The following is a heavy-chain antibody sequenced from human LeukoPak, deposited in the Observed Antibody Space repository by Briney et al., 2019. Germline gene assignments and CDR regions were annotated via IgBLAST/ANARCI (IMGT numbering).Heavy chain of an antibody. CDR1: GGSISSYY. CDR2: IYYSGST. D-gene: IGHD3-22*01. Sequence: ASGTLSLTCTVSGGSISSYYWSWIRQPPGKGLEWIGYIYYSGSTNYNPSLKSRVTISVDTSKNQFSLKLSSVTAADTAVYYCARAHYDSSGYYRDWGQGTLVTVSS. J-gene: IGHJ4*02. V-gene: IGHV4-59*01. CDR3: ARAHYDSSGYYRD.